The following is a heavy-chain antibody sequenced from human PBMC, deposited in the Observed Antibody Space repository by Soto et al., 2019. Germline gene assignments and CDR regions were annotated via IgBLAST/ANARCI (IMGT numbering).Heavy chain of an antibody. CDR3: ARSGFPGIAAY. D-gene: IGHD6-13*01. CDR1: GGTFSSYA. Sequence: QVQLVQSGAEVKKPGSSVKVSCKASGGTFSSYAISWVRQAPRQGLEWMGGIIPIFGTANYAQKFQGRVTMTADESTSTAYRELSSLRSEDTAVYYCARSGFPGIAAYWGQGTLVTVSS. J-gene: IGHJ4*02. V-gene: IGHV1-69*12. CDR2: IIPIFGTA.